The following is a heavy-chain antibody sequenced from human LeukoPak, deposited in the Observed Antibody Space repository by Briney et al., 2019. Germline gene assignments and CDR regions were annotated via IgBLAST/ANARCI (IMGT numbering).Heavy chain of an antibody. CDR2: IYYSGST. Sequence: SETLSLTCTVSGGSISSCYWSWIRQPPGKGLEWIGYIYYSGSTNYNPSLKSRVTISVDTSKNQFSLKLSSVTAADTAVYYCAREWGSYYYGSGSYPYNWFDPWGQGTLVTVSS. D-gene: IGHD3-10*01. J-gene: IGHJ5*02. CDR3: AREWGSYYYGSGSYPYNWFDP. V-gene: IGHV4-59*01. CDR1: GGSISSCY.